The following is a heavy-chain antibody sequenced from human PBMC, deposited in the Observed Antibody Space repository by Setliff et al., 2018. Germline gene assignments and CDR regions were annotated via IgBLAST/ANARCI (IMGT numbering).Heavy chain of an antibody. CDR3: ARAVDSSGYFPYWYFDL. V-gene: IGHV4-34*01. Sequence: PSETLSLTCAVYGGSFSSFYWSWIRQPPGKGLEWIGEINHSGTTTYNPSLKSRVTISVDTSKNQFSLKLSSVTAADTAVYFCARAVDSSGYFPYWYFDLWGRGALVTV. D-gene: IGHD3-22*01. CDR1: GGSFSSFY. J-gene: IGHJ2*01. CDR2: INHSGTT.